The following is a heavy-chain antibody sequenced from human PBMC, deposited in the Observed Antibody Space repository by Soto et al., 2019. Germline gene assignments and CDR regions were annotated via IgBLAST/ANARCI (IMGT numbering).Heavy chain of an antibody. D-gene: IGHD1-26*01. CDR3: AGVTRIVGATTVVWFDP. Sequence: VGSLRLSCAASGFTFSDYYMSWIRQAPGKGLEWVSYISSSGSTIYYADSVKGRFTISRDNAKDSLYLQMNSLRAEDTAVYYCAGVTRIVGATTVVWFDPWGQGTLVTVSS. J-gene: IGHJ5*02. CDR2: ISSSGSTI. CDR1: GFTFSDYY. V-gene: IGHV3-11*01.